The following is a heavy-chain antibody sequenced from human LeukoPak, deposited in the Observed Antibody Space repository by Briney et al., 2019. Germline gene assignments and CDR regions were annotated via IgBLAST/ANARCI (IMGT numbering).Heavy chain of an antibody. CDR2: IYPGDSDT. D-gene: IGHD1-26*01. J-gene: IGHJ5*02. V-gene: IGHV5-51*01. Sequence: GESLKISCKGSGYTFTDFWIAWVRQMPGKGLEWMGIIYPGDSDTRYNPSFQGQVTISADKSTTTAYLQWSTLKTSDTAIYFCARLADTTSWGQGTLVTVSS. CDR1: GYTFTDFW. CDR3: ARLADTTS.